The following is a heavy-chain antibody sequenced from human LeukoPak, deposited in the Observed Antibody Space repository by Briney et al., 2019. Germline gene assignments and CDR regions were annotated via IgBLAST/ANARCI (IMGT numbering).Heavy chain of an antibody. CDR1: GYTFTSYG. CDR2: MNPNSGNT. V-gene: IGHV1-8*02. D-gene: IGHD2-21*02. CDR3: ARVCGGDCPNAFDI. J-gene: IGHJ3*02. Sequence: ASVKVSCKASGYTFTSYGISWVRQAPGQGLEWMGWMNPNSGNTGYAQKFQGRVTMTRNTSISTAYMELSSLRSEDTAVYYCARVCGGDCPNAFDIWGQGTMVTVSS.